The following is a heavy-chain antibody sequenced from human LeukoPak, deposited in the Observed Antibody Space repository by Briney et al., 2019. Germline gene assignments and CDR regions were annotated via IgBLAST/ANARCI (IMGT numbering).Heavy chain of an antibody. CDR2: ISCSGGST. CDR3: AKGTAREDYYGSGSYYTGGGFDY. J-gene: IGHJ4*02. D-gene: IGHD3-10*01. Sequence: GSLRLSCAASGFTFSSYGMSWVRQAPGKGLEWVSAISCSGGSTYYADSVKGRFTISRDNSKNTLYLQMNSLRAEDTAVYYCAKGTAREDYYGSGSYYTGGGFDYWGQGTLVTVSS. CDR1: GFTFSSYG. V-gene: IGHV3-23*01.